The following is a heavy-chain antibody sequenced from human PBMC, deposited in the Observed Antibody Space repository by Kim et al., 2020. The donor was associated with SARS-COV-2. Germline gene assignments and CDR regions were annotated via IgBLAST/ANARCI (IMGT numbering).Heavy chain of an antibody. V-gene: IGHV3-48*03. CDR3: ARDLSYSSGYYAPFDH. J-gene: IGHJ4*02. CDR2: ISHTGSII. CDR1: GFAFSSYE. D-gene: IGHD3-22*01. Sequence: GGSLRLSCAASGFAFSSYEMNWVRQAPGKGLEWISYISHTGSIIYYADSVKGRFTISRDNPRNSLYLQMNSLRPEDTAIYYCARDLSYSSGYYAPFDHLGQGALVTVSS.